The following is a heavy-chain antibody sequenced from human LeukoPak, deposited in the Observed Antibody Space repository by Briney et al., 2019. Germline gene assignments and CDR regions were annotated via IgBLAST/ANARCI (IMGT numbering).Heavy chain of an antibody. V-gene: IGHV1-46*01. J-gene: IGHJ5*02. CDR2: INPSGGST. D-gene: IGHD3-10*01. Sequence: ASVNVSCKGSGYTFTIYCMHWVRQAPGQGLEWMGIINPSGGSTSYAQKFQGRVTITTDTSASPAYMELSSLRSEDMAVYYCARGAKFRTYGSGTYYTPLPLDPWGQGTVVTVSS. CDR3: ARGAKFRTYGSGTYYTPLPLDP. CDR1: GYTFTIYC.